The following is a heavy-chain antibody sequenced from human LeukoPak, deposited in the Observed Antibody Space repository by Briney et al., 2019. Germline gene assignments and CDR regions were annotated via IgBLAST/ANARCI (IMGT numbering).Heavy chain of an antibody. CDR3: AKERQNYYDSSGYPIDY. D-gene: IGHD3-22*01. V-gene: IGHV3-30*18. CDR2: ISYGGSNK. J-gene: IGHJ4*02. Sequence: GGSLRLSCAASGFTFSSYGMHWVRQAPGKGLEWVAVISYGGSNKYYADSVKGRFTISRDNSKNTLYLQMNSLRAEDTAVYYCAKERQNYYDSSGYPIDYWGQGTLVTVSS. CDR1: GFTFSSYG.